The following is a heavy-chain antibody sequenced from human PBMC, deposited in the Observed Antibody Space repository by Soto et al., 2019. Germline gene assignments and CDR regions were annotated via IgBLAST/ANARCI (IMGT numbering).Heavy chain of an antibody. Sequence: GSLRLSCAAAGFTFTTNSMSWVRQAPGKGLEWVANTDTDGSRKNYVDSVKGRFIISRDNAKNPLFLQMNSLRADDTAVYYCGRVPLDGNYANGVDVWGQGTTVTVSS. CDR1: GFTFTTNS. D-gene: IGHD4-17*01. V-gene: IGHV3-7*03. J-gene: IGHJ6*02. CDR3: GRVPLDGNYANGVDV. CDR2: TDTDGSRK.